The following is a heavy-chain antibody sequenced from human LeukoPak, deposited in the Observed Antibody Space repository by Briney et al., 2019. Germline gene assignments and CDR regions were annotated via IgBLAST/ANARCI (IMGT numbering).Heavy chain of an antibody. CDR2: MNGEGTTI. Sequence: GGSLRLSCATSGLTFRTTWMHWVRQAPGKGLMWVSRMNGEGTTIDYADSVKGRFTVSRDYAKNALFLQMNNLRTEDTALYFCATARNFRFEYWGQGSLVIVSA. V-gene: IGHV3-74*01. CDR3: ATARNFRFEY. CDR1: GLTFRTTW. J-gene: IGHJ4*02. D-gene: IGHD1-7*01.